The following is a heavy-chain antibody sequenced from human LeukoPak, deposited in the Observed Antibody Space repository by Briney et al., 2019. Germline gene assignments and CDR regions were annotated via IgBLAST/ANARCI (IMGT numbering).Heavy chain of an antibody. CDR3: ARVRGSYSADY. J-gene: IGHJ4*02. CDR1: GGSISSSSYY. D-gene: IGHD1-26*01. Sequence: TSETLSLTCTVSGGSISSSSYYWGWIRQPPGKGLEWIGSIYYSGSTNYNPSLKSRVTISVDTSKNQFSLKLSSVTAADTAVYYCARVRGSYSADYWGQGTLVTVSS. V-gene: IGHV4-39*07. CDR2: IYYSGST.